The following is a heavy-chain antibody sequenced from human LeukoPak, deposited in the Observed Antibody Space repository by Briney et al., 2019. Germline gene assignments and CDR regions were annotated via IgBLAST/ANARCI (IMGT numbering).Heavy chain of an antibody. Sequence: PSQTLSLTCTVSGGSLSSGSYFWSWIRQPAGKGLEWIGRINTSGSTNYNPSLKSRVTMSVDTSKNQFSLKLRSVTAADTAVYYCARDVGASNFDYWGQGILVTVSS. CDR2: INTSGST. CDR3: ARDVGASNFDY. D-gene: IGHD1-26*01. J-gene: IGHJ4*02. V-gene: IGHV4-61*02. CDR1: GGSLSSGSYF.